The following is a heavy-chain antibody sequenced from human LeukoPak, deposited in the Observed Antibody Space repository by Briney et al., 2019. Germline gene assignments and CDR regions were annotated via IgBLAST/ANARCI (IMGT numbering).Heavy chain of an antibody. D-gene: IGHD2-2*01. Sequence: GESLKISCQGSGYRFTSYWIGWVHPMPGKGLEWMGIIYPGDSDTRYSPSFQGQVTISADKSISTAYLQWSSLKASDTAMYYCARNRCSSTSCFRHYGMDVWGQGTTVTVSS. CDR3: ARNRCSSTSCFRHYGMDV. CDR1: GYRFTSYW. J-gene: IGHJ6*02. V-gene: IGHV5-51*07. CDR2: IYPGDSDT.